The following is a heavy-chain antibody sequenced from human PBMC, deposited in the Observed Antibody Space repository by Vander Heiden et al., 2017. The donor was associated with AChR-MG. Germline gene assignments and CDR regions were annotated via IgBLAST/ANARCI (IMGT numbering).Heavy chain of an antibody. CDR3: ARDYNYYDSSGYPNLYGMDV. CDR1: GCTFRRYA. V-gene: IGHV1-69*06. CDR2: IIPIFGTA. Sequence: QVQLVQSGAEVKKPGSSVKAPCKASGCTFRRYACSRVRQAPGQGLEWMGGIIPIFGTANYAQKFQGRVTITADKSTSTAYMELSSLRSEDTAVYYCARDYNYYDSSGYPNLYGMDVWGQGTTVTVSS. D-gene: IGHD3-22*01. J-gene: IGHJ6*02.